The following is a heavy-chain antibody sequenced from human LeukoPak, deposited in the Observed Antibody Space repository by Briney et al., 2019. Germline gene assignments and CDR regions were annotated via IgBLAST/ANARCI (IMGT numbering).Heavy chain of an antibody. V-gene: IGHV1-2*02. D-gene: IGHD2-8*02. J-gene: IGHJ4*02. Sequence: GASVKVSCKASGYTFTGYYMHWLRQAPGQGLEWMGWINPNGGGTDYAQKFQGRVTMTRDTTISMTYMELKWLRSDDTAVYYCARDRSRVLDYWGQGTQVTVSS. CDR3: ARDRSRVLDY. CDR2: INPNGGGT. CDR1: GYTFTGYY.